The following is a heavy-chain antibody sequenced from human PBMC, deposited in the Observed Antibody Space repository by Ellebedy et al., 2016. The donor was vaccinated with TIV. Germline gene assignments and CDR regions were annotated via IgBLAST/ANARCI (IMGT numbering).Heavy chain of an antibody. V-gene: IGHV3-7*03. CDR3: ARDPNSPGDTGYGDY. J-gene: IGHJ4*02. Sequence: PGGSLRLSCAASGFTFTTYCMSWVRQAPGKGLEWVANMNQVGSEKYYVDSVKGRFTISRDNAQNSLYLHMNNRRAEDTAVYYCARDPNSPGDTGYGDYWGQGVVVTVST. CDR1: GFTFTTYC. CDR2: MNQVGSEK. D-gene: IGHD5-12*01.